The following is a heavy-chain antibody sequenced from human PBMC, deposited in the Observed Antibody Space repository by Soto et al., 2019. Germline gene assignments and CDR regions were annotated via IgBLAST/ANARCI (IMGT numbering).Heavy chain of an antibody. CDR3: ARSSFATLATNYYYYYGMDV. CDR1: GYTFTGYY. Sequence: QVQLVQSGAEVKKPGASVKVSCKASGYTFTGYYMHWVRQAPGQGLEWMGWINPNSGGTNYAQKFQGWVTMTRDTAISTAYMELSRLRSDDTAMYYCARSSFATLATNYYYYYGMDVWGQGTTVTVSS. CDR2: INPNSGGT. D-gene: IGHD5-12*01. J-gene: IGHJ6*02. V-gene: IGHV1-2*04.